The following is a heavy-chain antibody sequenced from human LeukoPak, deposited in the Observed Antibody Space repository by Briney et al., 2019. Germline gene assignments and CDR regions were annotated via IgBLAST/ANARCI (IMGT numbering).Heavy chain of an antibody. CDR2: IYPADSTT. Sequence: GESLKISCKGFGYDFSTYWIGWVRQVPGEGLEWMGIIYPADSTTHYSRSFQGQVTISVDKSNSTAYLQWSSLKASDTAMYYCACRKYYSTWSDPWGQGTLVTV. V-gene: IGHV5-51*01. J-gene: IGHJ5*02. CDR1: GYDFSTYW. CDR3: ACRKYYSTWSDP. D-gene: IGHD3-10*01.